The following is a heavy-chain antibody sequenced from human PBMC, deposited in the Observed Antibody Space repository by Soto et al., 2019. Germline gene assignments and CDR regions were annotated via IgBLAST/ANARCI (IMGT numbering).Heavy chain of an antibody. D-gene: IGHD2-15*01. CDR2: ISSSNRTI. J-gene: IGHJ6*02. Sequence: QPXVSLRLSCAASGFTFRSYSMNWVRQAPGKGLEWVSYISSSNRTINYADSVKGRFIISRDNAKNSLYLQMHSLRDEDTAVYYCAREGWPLLQTGMDVWGQGTTVTVSS. V-gene: IGHV3-48*02. CDR1: GFTFRSYS. CDR3: AREGWPLLQTGMDV.